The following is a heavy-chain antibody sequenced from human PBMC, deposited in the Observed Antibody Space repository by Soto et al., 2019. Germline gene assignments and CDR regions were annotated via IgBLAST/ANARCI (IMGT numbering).Heavy chain of an antibody. J-gene: IGHJ5*02. Sequence: QVQLQESGPGLVKPSQTLSLTCTVSGGSISSGGYYWSWIRQHPGKGLEWIGYIYYSGSTYYNPPLKSLVTMSVDTSKNPFSLKLSSVTAADTAVYYCARVGSITGTTSVGTWGQGTLVTVSS. D-gene: IGHD1-20*01. CDR1: GGSISSGGYY. CDR2: IYYSGST. CDR3: ARVGSITGTTSVGT. V-gene: IGHV4-31*01.